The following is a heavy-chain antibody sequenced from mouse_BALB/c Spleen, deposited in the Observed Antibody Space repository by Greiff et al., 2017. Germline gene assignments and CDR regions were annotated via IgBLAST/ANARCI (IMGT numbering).Heavy chain of an antibody. V-gene: IGHV1-9*01. CDR2: ILPGSGST. J-gene: IGHJ2*01. D-gene: IGHD2-2*01. CDR1: GYTFSSYW. CDR3: ARGGLHFDY. Sequence: QVQLQQSGAELMKPGASVKISCKATGYTFSSYWIEWVKQRPGHGLEWIGEILPGSGSTNYNEKFKGKATFTADTSSNTAYMQLSSLTSEDSAVYCGARGGLHFDYWGQGTTLTVSS.